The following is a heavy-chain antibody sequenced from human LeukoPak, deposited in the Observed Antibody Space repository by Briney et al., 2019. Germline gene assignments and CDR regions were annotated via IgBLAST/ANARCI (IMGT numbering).Heavy chain of an antibody. CDR1: GGTFSSYA. CDR2: IIPILGIA. V-gene: IGHV1-69*04. Sequence: GASVKVSCKASGGTFSSYAISWVRQAPGQGLEWMGRIIPILGIANYAQKFQGRVTITADKSTSTAYMELSSLRSEDTAVYYCARVTYSSSWYSDYWGQGTLVTVSS. D-gene: IGHD6-13*01. J-gene: IGHJ4*02. CDR3: ARVTYSSSWYSDY.